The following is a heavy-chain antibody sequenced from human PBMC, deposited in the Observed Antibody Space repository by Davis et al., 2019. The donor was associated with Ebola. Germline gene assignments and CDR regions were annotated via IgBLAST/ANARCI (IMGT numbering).Heavy chain of an antibody. D-gene: IGHD3-9*01. Sequence: PSETLSLTCTVSGGSISSSSYYWGWIRQPPGKGLEWIGSIYYSGSTYYNPSLKSRVTISVDTSKNQFSLKLSSVTAADTAVYYCARDRLRYFDWPSRAWFDPWGQGTLVTVSS. V-gene: IGHV4-39*02. CDR1: GGSISSSSYY. CDR2: IYYSGST. J-gene: IGHJ5*02. CDR3: ARDRLRYFDWPSRAWFDP.